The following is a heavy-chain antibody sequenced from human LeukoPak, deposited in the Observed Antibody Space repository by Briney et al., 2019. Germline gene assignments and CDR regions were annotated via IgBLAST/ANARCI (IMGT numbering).Heavy chain of an antibody. CDR1: GFTFSNYD. CDR2: IGTAGDT. Sequence: GGSLRLSCAASGFTFSNYDMHWGRQATGKGLEWVSAIGTAGDTYYQGSVRGRFTMSRENAKNSLYLQMNSLTAGDTAVYYCARGADTHFDYWGQGILVTVSS. V-gene: IGHV3-13*04. D-gene: IGHD2-15*01. J-gene: IGHJ4*02. CDR3: ARGADTHFDY.